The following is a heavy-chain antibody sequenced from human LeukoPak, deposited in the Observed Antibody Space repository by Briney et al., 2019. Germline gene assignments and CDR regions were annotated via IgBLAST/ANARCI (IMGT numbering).Heavy chain of an antibody. D-gene: IGHD3-22*01. CDR1: GFTFSDYY. CDR3: ARYDSSGYYLRVENWFDP. J-gene: IGHJ5*02. V-gene: IGHV3-11*04. Sequence: GGSLRLSCAASGFTFSDYYMSWIRQAPGKGLEWVSYISSSGSTIYYADSVKGRFTISRDNAKNSLYLQMNSLRAEDTAVYYCARYDSSGYYLRVENWFDPWGQGTLVTVSS. CDR2: ISSSGSTI.